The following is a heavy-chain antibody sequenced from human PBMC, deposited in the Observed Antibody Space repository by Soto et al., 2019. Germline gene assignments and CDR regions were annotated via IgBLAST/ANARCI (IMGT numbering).Heavy chain of an antibody. J-gene: IGHJ4*02. CDR1: GFTFSIYG. Sequence: GGSLRLSCAASGFTFSIYGMHWVRQAPGKGLEWVAVISYDGSNKYYADSVKGRFTISRDNSKNTLYLQMNSLRGEDTAVYYCAKETVEYYFDYWGQGALVTVSS. D-gene: IGHD3-3*01. V-gene: IGHV3-30*18. CDR2: ISYDGSNK. CDR3: AKETVEYYFDY.